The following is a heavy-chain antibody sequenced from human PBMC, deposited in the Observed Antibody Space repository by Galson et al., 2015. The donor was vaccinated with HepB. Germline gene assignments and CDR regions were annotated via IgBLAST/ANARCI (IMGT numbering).Heavy chain of an antibody. V-gene: IGHV3-30-3*01. D-gene: IGHD4-17*01. Sequence: SCAASGFTFSNYAVHWVRQAPGKGLEWVSFISNDGSNKDYADSVKGRISISRDNSQRTVYLHMNSLRTEDTAVYYCAREEYDDYVGPFDYWGQGTLVTVPS. CDR3: AREEYDDYVGPFDY. CDR1: GFTFSNYA. CDR2: ISNDGSNK. J-gene: IGHJ4*02.